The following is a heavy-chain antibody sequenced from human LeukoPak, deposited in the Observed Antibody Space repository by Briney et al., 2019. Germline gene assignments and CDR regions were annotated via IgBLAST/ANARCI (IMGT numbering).Heavy chain of an antibody. CDR1: GFTFSSYA. CDR3: ARELTGNAFDI. Sequence: GRSLRLSCAASGFTFSSYAMHWVRQAPGKGLEWVAVISYDGSNKYYADSVKGRFTISRDNAKNSLYLQMNSLRAEDTAVYYCARELTGNAFDIWGQGTMVTVSS. D-gene: IGHD7-27*01. V-gene: IGHV3-30-3*01. J-gene: IGHJ3*02. CDR2: ISYDGSNK.